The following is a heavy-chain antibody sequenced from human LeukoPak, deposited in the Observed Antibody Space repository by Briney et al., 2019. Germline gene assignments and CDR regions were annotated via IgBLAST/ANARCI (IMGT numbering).Heavy chain of an antibody. D-gene: IGHD3-10*01. CDR2: IYSGGST. Sequence: GGSLRLSCAASGFTVSSNYMSWVRQAPGKGLEWVSVIYSGGSTYYAESVKGRFTISRDNSKKMLYLQMNSQRAEDTAVYYCARDGITMVRGVITTTYFDYWGQGTLVTVSS. J-gene: IGHJ4*02. CDR3: ARDGITMVRGVITTTYFDY. V-gene: IGHV3-53*01. CDR1: GFTVSSNY.